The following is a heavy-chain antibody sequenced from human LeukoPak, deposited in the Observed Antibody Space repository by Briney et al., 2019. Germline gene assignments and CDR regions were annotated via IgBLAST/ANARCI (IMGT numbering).Heavy chain of an antibody. Sequence: SVKVSCKASGGTFSSYTISWVRQAPGQGLEWMGRIIPILGIANYAQKFQGRVTITADKSTSTAYMELSSLRSEDTAVYYCARDYGGDHGRENWFDPWGQGTLVTVSS. V-gene: IGHV1-69*04. D-gene: IGHD2-21*02. J-gene: IGHJ5*02. CDR2: IIPILGIA. CDR1: GGTFSSYT. CDR3: ARDYGGDHGRENWFDP.